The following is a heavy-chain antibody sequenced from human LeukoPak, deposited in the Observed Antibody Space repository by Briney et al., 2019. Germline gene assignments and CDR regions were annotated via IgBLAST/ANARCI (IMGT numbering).Heavy chain of an antibody. J-gene: IGHJ4*02. V-gene: IGHV3-23*01. Sequence: GGSLRLSCAASGFTFSSYAMSWVRQAPGKGLEWVSATSGSGGSTYYADSVKGRFTISRDNSKNTLYLQMNSLRAEDTAVYYCGRSSGSYYGIDYWGQGTLVTVSS. CDR1: GFTFSSYA. CDR2: TSGSGGST. CDR3: GRSSGSYYGIDY. D-gene: IGHD1-26*01.